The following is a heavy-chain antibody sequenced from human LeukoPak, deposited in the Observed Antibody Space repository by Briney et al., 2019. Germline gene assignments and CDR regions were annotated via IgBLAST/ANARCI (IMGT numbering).Heavy chain of an antibody. CDR3: ASVRSNYYDSSGYYSFDY. CDR1: GYTFTSYD. J-gene: IGHJ4*02. D-gene: IGHD3-22*01. CDR2: MNPNSGNT. Sequence: ASVKVSCKASGYTFTSYDINWVRQATGQGLEWMGWMNPNSGNTGYAQKFQGRVTMTRNTSISTAYMELSSLRSEDTAVYYCASVRSNYYDSSGYYSFDYWGQGTLVTVSS. V-gene: IGHV1-8*01.